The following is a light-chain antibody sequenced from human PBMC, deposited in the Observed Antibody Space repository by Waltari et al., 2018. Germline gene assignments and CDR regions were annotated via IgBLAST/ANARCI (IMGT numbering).Light chain of an antibody. CDR3: QQTYGFPYT. CDR2: VAS. J-gene: IGKJ2*01. Sequence: DIQMTQSPSSLSASIGDRVTITCRASQSISNYLNWYQQIPGKAPKLLIYVASNLQGGVTSRFSGSGSGTDFTLTISSLQPEDFAIYYCQQTYGFPYTFGQGTKLEIK. CDR1: QSISNY. V-gene: IGKV1-39*01.